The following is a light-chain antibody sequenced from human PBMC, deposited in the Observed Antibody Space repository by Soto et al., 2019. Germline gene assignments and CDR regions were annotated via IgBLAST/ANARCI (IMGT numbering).Light chain of an antibody. Sequence: EIVLTQSPGTLSLSPGERATLSCRASQSVSSSYLAWYQQKPGQAPRLLIYGASSRATGIPDRFSGSGSGTDFPLTISRREPEDFAVYYCQQYGSSGYTFGQGTKLKIK. CDR2: GAS. CDR3: QQYGSSGYT. J-gene: IGKJ2*01. CDR1: QSVSSSY. V-gene: IGKV3-20*01.